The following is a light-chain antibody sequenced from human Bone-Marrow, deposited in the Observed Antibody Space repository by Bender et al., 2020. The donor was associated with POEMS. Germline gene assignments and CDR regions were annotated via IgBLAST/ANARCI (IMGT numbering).Light chain of an antibody. V-gene: IGLV2-14*03. Sequence: QSALTQPPSASGSPGQSVTISCTGTSSDVGGSNYVSWYQQHPGKAPKLLIYDVSDRPSAVSNRFSGSKSGNTASLTISGLQAEDEADYYCSSYSSSTTRLFGTGTKVTVL. CDR3: SSYSSSTTRL. CDR1: SSDVGGSNY. CDR2: DVS. J-gene: IGLJ1*01.